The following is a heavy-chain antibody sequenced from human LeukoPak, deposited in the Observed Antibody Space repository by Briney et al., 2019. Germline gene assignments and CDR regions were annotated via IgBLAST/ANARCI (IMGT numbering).Heavy chain of an antibody. CDR2: IIPILGIA. CDR1: GGTFSSYA. V-gene: IGHV1-69*04. Sequence: ASVKVSCKASGGTFSSYAISWVRQAPGQGLEWMGRIIPILGIANYAQKFQGRVTITTDKSTCTAYMELSSLRAEDTAVYYCARWVVTAGYYYYGMDVWGQGTTVTVSS. J-gene: IGHJ6*02. D-gene: IGHD2-21*02. CDR3: ARWVVTAGYYYYGMDV.